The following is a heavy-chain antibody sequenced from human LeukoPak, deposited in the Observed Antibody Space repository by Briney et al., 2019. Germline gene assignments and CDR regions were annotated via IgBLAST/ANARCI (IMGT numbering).Heavy chain of an antibody. CDR3: ASGSPGYSSGWFLFDY. CDR1: GFTFSSYG. D-gene: IGHD6-19*01. CDR2: IWYDGSNK. Sequence: GGSLRLSCAASGFTFSSYGMHWVRQAPGKGLEWVAVIWYDGSNKYYADSVKGRFTISRDNSKNTLYLQMNSLRAEDTAVYYCASGSPGYSSGWFLFDYWGQGTLVTASS. V-gene: IGHV3-33*01. J-gene: IGHJ4*02.